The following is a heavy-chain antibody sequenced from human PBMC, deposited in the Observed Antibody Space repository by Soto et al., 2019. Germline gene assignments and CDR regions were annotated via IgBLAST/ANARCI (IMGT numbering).Heavy chain of an antibody. CDR2: ISGYNGNT. Sequence: QVQLVQSGAEVKKPGASVKVSCKASGYTFSNYGISWVRQGPGQGLEWMGWISGYNGNTHYEEKVQDRIKMTTDTSVSTTYLDLRSLRSDDTAVYFCARDPGFGFGYSYAFAMDVWGQGTTGTVAS. CDR3: ARDPGFGFGYSYAFAMDV. J-gene: IGHJ6*02. D-gene: IGHD5-18*01. CDR1: GYTFSNYG. V-gene: IGHV1-18*01.